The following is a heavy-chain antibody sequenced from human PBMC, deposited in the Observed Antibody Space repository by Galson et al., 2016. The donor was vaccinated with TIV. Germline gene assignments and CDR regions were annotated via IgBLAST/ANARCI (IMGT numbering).Heavy chain of an antibody. V-gene: IGHV3-21*01. D-gene: IGHD1-7*01. CDR3: ARVMELSYGMDV. Sequence: SLRLSCAASGFTFTSHSMNWVRQAPGKGLEWVSSISISSTYIYYADSVKGRFTNSRDNAKKPLYLQMKSLRAEDTDVYYCARVMELSYGMDVWGQGTTVTVSS. J-gene: IGHJ6*02. CDR1: GFTFTSHS. CDR2: ISISSTYI.